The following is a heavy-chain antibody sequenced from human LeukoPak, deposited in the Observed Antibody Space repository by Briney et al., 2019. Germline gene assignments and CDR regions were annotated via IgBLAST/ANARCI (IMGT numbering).Heavy chain of an antibody. V-gene: IGHV3-30-3*01. Sequence: GGSLRLSCAASGFTFSSYAMHWVRQAPGKGLEWVAVISYDGSNKYYADSVKGRFTISRDNSKNTLYLQMNSLRAEDTAVYYCAQDSYGANFDYWGQGTLVTVSS. CDR2: ISYDGSNK. D-gene: IGHD5-18*01. J-gene: IGHJ4*02. CDR3: AQDSYGANFDY. CDR1: GFTFSSYA.